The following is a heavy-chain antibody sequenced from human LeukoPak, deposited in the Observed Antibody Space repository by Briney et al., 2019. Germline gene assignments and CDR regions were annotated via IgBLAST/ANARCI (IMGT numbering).Heavy chain of an antibody. Sequence: SETLSLTCTVSGGSISSSSYYWGWIRQPPGKGLEWIGSIYYSGSTYYNPSLKNRVTISVDTSKNQFSLKLSSVTAADTAVYYCARNIAVAGRGDYMDVWGKGTTVTISS. CDR1: GGSISSSSYY. CDR2: IYYSGST. D-gene: IGHD6-19*01. CDR3: ARNIAVAGRGDYMDV. J-gene: IGHJ6*03. V-gene: IGHV4-39*01.